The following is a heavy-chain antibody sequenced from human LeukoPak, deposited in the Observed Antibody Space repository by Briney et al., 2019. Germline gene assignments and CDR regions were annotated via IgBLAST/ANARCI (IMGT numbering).Heavy chain of an antibody. D-gene: IGHD5-12*01. J-gene: IGHJ6*03. CDR3: ARGHSGYDLSHRPDYMDV. Sequence: GESLKISCKGSGYSSTSYWIGWVRQMPGKGLEWMAIIYPGDSDTRYSPSFQGQVTISVDKSISTAYLQWSSLKASDTAMYYCARGHSGYDLSHRPDYMDVWGKGTTVTISS. CDR1: GYSSTSYW. V-gene: IGHV5-51*01. CDR2: IYPGDSDT.